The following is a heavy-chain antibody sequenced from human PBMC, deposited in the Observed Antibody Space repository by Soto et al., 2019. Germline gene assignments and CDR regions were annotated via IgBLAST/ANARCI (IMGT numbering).Heavy chain of an antibody. D-gene: IGHD3-3*01. Sequence: SETLSLTCTVSGGSISSYYWSWIRQPPGKGLEWIGYIYYSGSTNYNPSLKSRVTISVDTSKNQFSLKLSSVTAADTAVYYCARANTIFGVVMNNGENWFDPWGQGTLVTSPQ. CDR3: ARANTIFGVVMNNGENWFDP. J-gene: IGHJ5*02. CDR2: IYYSGST. CDR1: GGSISSYY. V-gene: IGHV4-59*01.